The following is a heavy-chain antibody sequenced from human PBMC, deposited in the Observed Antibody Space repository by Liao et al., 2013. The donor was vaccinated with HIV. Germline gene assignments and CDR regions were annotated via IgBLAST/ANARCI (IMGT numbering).Heavy chain of an antibody. Sequence: QMQLQESGPGLVKPSETLSVTCTVSGGSIRSYYWSWFRQPAGKGVEWIGRIYSSGSTDGNPSLKSRVSMSVDTSKNQFSLNLTSVTAADTAIYYCARHGPKSYYIYYMDFWGKGTTVTVSS. V-gene: IGHV4-4*07. D-gene: IGHD3-16*01. CDR3: ARHGPKSYYIYYMDF. J-gene: IGHJ6*03. CDR1: GGSIRSYY. CDR2: IYSSGST.